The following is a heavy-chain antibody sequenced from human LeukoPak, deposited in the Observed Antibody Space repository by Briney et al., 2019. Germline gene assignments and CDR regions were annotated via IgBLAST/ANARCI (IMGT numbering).Heavy chain of an antibody. Sequence: SGPALVKPTQTLTPTCTFSGFSLSTSAMCVSWIRQPPGKALEWLARIDWDDDKYYSTSLKTRLTISKDTSKNQVVLTMTNMDPVDTATYYCARAYSSGWYHFDLWGQGTRVTVSS. CDR3: ARAYSSGWYHFDL. CDR1: GFSLSTSAMC. D-gene: IGHD6-19*01. J-gene: IGHJ4*02. V-gene: IGHV2-70*11. CDR2: IDWDDDK.